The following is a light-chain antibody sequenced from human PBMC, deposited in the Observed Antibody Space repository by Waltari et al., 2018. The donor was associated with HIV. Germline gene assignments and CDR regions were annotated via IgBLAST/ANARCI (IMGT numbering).Light chain of an antibody. CDR3: QQYNKGPLGIT. J-gene: IGKJ5*01. V-gene: IGKV3-15*01. CDR1: QSVSSN. CDR2: GAT. Sequence: EIVMTQSPATLSVSPGGRATLFCRASQSVSSNLAWYQQKPGQGPRLLIYGATTRATGFPARFGGSGSGTEFTLTISSLQSVDFGVYYCQQYNKGPLGITFGQGTRLEI.